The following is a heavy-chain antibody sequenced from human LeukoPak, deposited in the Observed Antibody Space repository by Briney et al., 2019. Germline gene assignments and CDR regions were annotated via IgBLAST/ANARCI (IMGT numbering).Heavy chain of an antibody. CDR3: ARLGLTGEGGDNWFDP. J-gene: IGHJ5*02. Sequence: PSETLSLTCTVSGGSISSSSYYWGWIRQPPGKGLEWIGSIYYSGSTYYNPSLKSRVTISVDTSKNQFSLKLSSVTAADTAVYYCARLGLTGEGGDNWFDPWGQGTLVTVSS. V-gene: IGHV4-39*01. CDR2: IYYSGST. CDR1: GGSISSSSYY. D-gene: IGHD7-27*01.